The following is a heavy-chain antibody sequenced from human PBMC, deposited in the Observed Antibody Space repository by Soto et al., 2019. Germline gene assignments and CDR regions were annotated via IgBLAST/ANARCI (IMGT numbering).Heavy chain of an antibody. CDR1: GFTFSSYE. J-gene: IGHJ6*02. Sequence: GGSLRLSCAASGFTFSSYEMNWVRQAPGKGLEWVSYISSSGSTIYYADSVKGRFTISRDNAKNSLYLQMNGLRAEDTAVYYCARAIVATAYYYGMDVWGQGTTVTVSS. CDR3: ARAIVATAYYYGMDV. V-gene: IGHV3-48*03. CDR2: ISSSGSTI. D-gene: IGHD5-12*01.